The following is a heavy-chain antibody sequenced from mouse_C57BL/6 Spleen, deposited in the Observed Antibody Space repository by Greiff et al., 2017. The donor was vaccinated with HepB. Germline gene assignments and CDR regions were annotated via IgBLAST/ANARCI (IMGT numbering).Heavy chain of an antibody. J-gene: IGHJ3*01. CDR2: INPSSGYT. CDR3: ARDGYSFAY. CDR1: GYTFTSYW. D-gene: IGHD2-3*01. V-gene: IGHV1-7*01. Sequence: VQLQQSGAELAKPGASVKLSCKASGYTFTSYWMHWVKQRPGQGMEWIGYINPSSGYTKYNQKFKDKAKLTADKSSSTAYMQLSSLTYEDSAVYYCARDGYSFAYWGQGTLVTVSA.